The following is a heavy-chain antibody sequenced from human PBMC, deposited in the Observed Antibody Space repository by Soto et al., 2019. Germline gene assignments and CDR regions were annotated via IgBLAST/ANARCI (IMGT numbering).Heavy chain of an antibody. V-gene: IGHV4-59*08. Sequence: QVQLQESGPGLVKPSETLSLTCTVSGGSISSYDWSWIRQPPGKGLEWIGYIYYSGSTNYNPSLQSRVTISVDTAKNQFSLKLSSVTAADTAVYYCARRGYSGYDLDYWGQGTLVTVSS. CDR2: IYYSGST. J-gene: IGHJ4*02. CDR1: GGSISSYD. CDR3: ARRGYSGYDLDY. D-gene: IGHD5-12*01.